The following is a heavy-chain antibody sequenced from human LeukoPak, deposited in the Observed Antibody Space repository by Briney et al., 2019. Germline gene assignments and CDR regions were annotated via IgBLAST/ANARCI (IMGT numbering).Heavy chain of an antibody. V-gene: IGHV7-4-1*02. J-gene: IGHJ1*01. CDR2: INTNTGNP. CDR3: ARDSDGDYPEYFQH. D-gene: IGHD4-17*01. CDR1: GYTFTSYA. Sequence: ASVKVSCKASGYTFTSYAMNWVRQAPGQGLEWMGWINTNTGNPTYAQGFTGRFVFSLDTSVSTAYLQISSLKAEDTAVYYCARDSDGDYPEYFQHWGQGTLVTVSS.